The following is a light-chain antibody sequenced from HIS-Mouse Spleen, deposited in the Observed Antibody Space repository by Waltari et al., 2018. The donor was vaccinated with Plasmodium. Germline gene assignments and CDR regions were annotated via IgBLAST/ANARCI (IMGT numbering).Light chain of an antibody. CDR2: DNN. V-gene: IGLV1-51*01. Sequence: QSVLTQPPSVSAAPGQKVTIPCSGSSSNIGNNYVSCYQQLPGTAPKLLIYDNNKRPSGIPDRFSGSKSGTSATLGITGLQTGDEADYYCGTWDSSLSAGVVFGGGTKLTVL. J-gene: IGLJ2*01. CDR1: SSNIGNNY. CDR3: GTWDSSLSAGVV.